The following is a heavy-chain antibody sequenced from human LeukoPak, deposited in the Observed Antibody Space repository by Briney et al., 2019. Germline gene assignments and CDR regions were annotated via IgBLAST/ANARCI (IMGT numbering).Heavy chain of an antibody. V-gene: IGHV3-74*01. J-gene: IGHJ4*02. CDR3: ARDDSSGISHDY. Sequence: QTGGSLRLSCAASGFTFSTYWIHWVRQAPGKGLMWVSLISGDGSNTRYADSVKGRFTISRDNAKNTLYLQMNSLRAEDTAVYYCARDDSSGISHDYWGQGTLVTVSS. CDR1: GFTFSTYW. CDR2: ISGDGSNT. D-gene: IGHD3-22*01.